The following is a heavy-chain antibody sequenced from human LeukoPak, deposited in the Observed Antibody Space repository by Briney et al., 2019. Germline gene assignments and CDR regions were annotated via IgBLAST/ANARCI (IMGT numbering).Heavy chain of an antibody. Sequence: GGSLRLSCAASGFTFSSHGMHWVRQAPGKGLEWVALIWYDGSKKNYADSVKGRFTISRDDSKSTLYLQINSLRAEDTAVYYCAKGPQVGSGYHPDYWGQGTLVTVSS. D-gene: IGHD3-22*01. CDR2: IWYDGSKK. V-gene: IGHV3-33*06. J-gene: IGHJ4*02. CDR1: GFTFSSHG. CDR3: AKGPQVGSGYHPDY.